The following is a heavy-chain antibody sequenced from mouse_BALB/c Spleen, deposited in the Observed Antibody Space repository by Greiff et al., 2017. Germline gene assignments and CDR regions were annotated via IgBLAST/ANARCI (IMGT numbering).Heavy chain of an antibody. CDR3: ARREDFAY. V-gene: IGHV14-3*02. CDR1: GFNIKDTY. J-gene: IGHJ3*01. Sequence: VQLKESGAELVKPGASVKLSCTASGFNIKDTYMHWVKQRPEQGLEWIGRIDPANGNTKYDPKFQGKATITADTSSNTAYLQLSSLTSEDTAVYYCARREDFAYWGQGTLVTVSA. CDR2: IDPANGNT.